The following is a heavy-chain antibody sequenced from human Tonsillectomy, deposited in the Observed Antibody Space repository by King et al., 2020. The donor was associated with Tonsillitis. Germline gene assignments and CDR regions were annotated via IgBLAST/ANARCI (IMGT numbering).Heavy chain of an antibody. D-gene: IGHD5-24*01. V-gene: IGHV3-23*04. J-gene: IGHJ4*02. CDR2: ISDSGGST. CDR1: GFTFSSYG. CDR3: AKGGGWLQDYYFDY. Sequence: VQLVESGGGLVLPGGSLRLSCAASGFTFSSYGVSWVRQAPGKGLEWVSGISDSGGSTYYADSVKGRFTISRDNFKNTLYLQMSSLRAEDTAVYYCAKGGGWLQDYYFDYWGQGTLVTVSS.